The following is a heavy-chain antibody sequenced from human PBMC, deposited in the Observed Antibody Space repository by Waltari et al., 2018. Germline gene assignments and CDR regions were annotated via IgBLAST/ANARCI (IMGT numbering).Heavy chain of an antibody. Sequence: QVQLVQSGAEVKKPGASVKVSCKVSGYTLTELSMHWVRQTPGKGLEWMGGFDPENGKTIYAQKVPGRVTMTEDTSTDTAYMELSSLRSEDTAMYYCATAGVAAAARGYYWFDPWGQGTRVTVSS. CDR1: GYTLTELS. V-gene: IGHV1-24*01. CDR3: ATAGVAAAARGYYWFDP. D-gene: IGHD6-13*01. J-gene: IGHJ5*02. CDR2: FDPENGKT.